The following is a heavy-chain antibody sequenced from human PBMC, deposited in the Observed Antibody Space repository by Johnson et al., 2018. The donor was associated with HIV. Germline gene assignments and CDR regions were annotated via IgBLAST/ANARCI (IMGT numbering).Heavy chain of an antibody. D-gene: IGHD1-7*01. CDR1: GFTFSSFG. CDR3: ATGTLVLRHDAFDL. J-gene: IGHJ3*01. V-gene: IGHV3-33*01. CDR2: IWYDGSNK. Sequence: QVQLVESGGGVVQPGRSLRLSCAASGFTFSSFGMHWVRQAPGKGLEWVAVIWYDGSNKYYADSVKGRFTISRDNSKNTLYLQMNSLKSEDTAMYYCATGTLVLRHDAFDLWGQGTMVTVSS.